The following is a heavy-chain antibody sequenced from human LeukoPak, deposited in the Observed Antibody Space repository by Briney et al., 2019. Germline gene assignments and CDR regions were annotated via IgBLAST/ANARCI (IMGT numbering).Heavy chain of an antibody. D-gene: IGHD1/OR15-1a*01. CDR3: AKGGEQVTWNFQN. CDR2: IRYDGSDK. J-gene: IGHJ1*01. V-gene: IGHV3-30*02. Sequence: GGSLRLSCAASGFTFSSYGMHWVRQAPGKGLEWVSFIRYDGSDKYYADSVRGRFTISRDNSKNTLYLQMNSLRAEDTAVYYCAKGGEQVTWNFQNWGQGTLVTVSS. CDR1: GFTFSSYG.